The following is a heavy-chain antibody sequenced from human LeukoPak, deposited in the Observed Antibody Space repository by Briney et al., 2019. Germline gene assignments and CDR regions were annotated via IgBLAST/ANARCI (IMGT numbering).Heavy chain of an antibody. CDR3: ARVRHGAFDI. J-gene: IGHJ3*02. V-gene: IGHV4-4*07. CDR1: GGSISSYY. CDR2: IYNSGST. Sequence: PSETLSLTCTVSGGSISSYYWSWIRQPAGKGLKWIGRIYNSGSTTYNPSLKSRVTISVDTSKNQFSLKLSSVTAADTAVYYCARVRHGAFDIWGQGTMVTVSS.